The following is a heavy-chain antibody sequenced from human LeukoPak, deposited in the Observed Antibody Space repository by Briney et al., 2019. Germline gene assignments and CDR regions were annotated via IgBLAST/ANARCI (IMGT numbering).Heavy chain of an antibody. J-gene: IGHJ4*02. CDR3: ARENAYYYDSSGCYNY. V-gene: IGHV1-69*04. Sequence: SVKVSCKASGGTFSSYAISWVRQAPGQGLEWMGRIIPILGIANYAQKFQGRVTITADKSTSTAYMELSSLRSEDTAVYYCARENAYYYDSSGCYNYWGQGTLVTVSS. CDR2: IIPILGIA. D-gene: IGHD3-22*01. CDR1: GGTFSSYA.